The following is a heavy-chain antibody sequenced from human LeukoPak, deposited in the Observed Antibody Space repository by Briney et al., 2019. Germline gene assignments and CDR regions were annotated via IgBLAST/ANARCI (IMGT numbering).Heavy chain of an antibody. CDR3: ARYGTYCSSTSCYGHRAFDI. D-gene: IGHD2-2*01. CDR2: IYYNGST. Sequence: LSQTLSLTRTVSRGSNSRCDYYGSSTRHHPGNVLEWLGYIYYNGSTYYNPSLKSRVTISVDTSKNQFSLKLSSVTAADTAVYYCARYGTYCSSTSCYGHRAFDIWGQGTMVTVSS. J-gene: IGHJ3*02. V-gene: IGHV4-31*03. CDR1: RGSNSRCDYY.